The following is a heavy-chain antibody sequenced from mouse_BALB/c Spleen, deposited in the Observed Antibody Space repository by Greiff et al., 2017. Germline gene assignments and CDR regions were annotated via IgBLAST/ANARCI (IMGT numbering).Heavy chain of an antibody. Sequence: QVQLQQSGPGLVQPSQSLSITCTVSGFSLTSYGVHWVRQSPGKGLEWLGVIWSGGSTDYNAAFISRLSISKDNSKSQVFFKMNSLQADDTAIYYCARNVGGSTMITTGAWFAYWGQGTLVTVSA. J-gene: IGHJ3*01. V-gene: IGHV2-4-1*01. CDR1: GFSLTSYG. CDR2: IWSGGST. D-gene: IGHD2-4*01. CDR3: ARNVGGSTMITTGAWFAY.